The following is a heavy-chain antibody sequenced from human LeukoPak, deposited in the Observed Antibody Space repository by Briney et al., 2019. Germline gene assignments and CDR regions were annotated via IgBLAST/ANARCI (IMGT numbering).Heavy chain of an antibody. V-gene: IGHV1-69*13. Sequence: SVKVSCKASGGTFSSYAISWVRQAPGQGLEWMGGIIPIFGTANYAQKFQGRVTITADESTSTAYMELSSLRSEDTAVYCCARDVTAPQLLHHYFDYWGQGTLVTVSS. J-gene: IGHJ4*02. CDR2: IIPIFGTA. D-gene: IGHD2-2*02. CDR1: GGTFSSYA. CDR3: ARDVTAPQLLHHYFDY.